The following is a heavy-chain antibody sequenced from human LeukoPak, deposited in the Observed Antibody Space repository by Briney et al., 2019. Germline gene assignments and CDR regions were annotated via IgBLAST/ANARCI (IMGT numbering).Heavy chain of an antibody. V-gene: IGHV4-59*08. J-gene: IGHJ4*02. Sequence: SETLSLTCTVSGGSTSSYYWSWIRQPPGKGLEWIGYIYYSGSTNYNPSLKNRVTISVDTSKKQFSLKLSSVTAADTAVYYCARGRDGYNDYWGQGTLVTVSS. CDR3: ARGRDGYNDY. CDR2: IYYSGST. CDR1: GGSTSSYY. D-gene: IGHD5-24*01.